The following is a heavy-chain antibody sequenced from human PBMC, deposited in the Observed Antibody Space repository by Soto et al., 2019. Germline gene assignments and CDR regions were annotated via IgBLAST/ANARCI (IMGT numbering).Heavy chain of an antibody. CDR3: AALAYCGGDCYYYYYGMDV. Sequence: GGSLRLSCAASGFTFSSYAMSWVRQAPGKGLEWVSAISGSGGSTYYADSVKGRFTISRDNSKNTLYLQMNSLGAEDTAVYYCAALAYCGGDCYYYYYGMDVWGQGTTVTVS. D-gene: IGHD2-21*02. V-gene: IGHV3-23*01. CDR2: ISGSGGST. J-gene: IGHJ6*02. CDR1: GFTFSSYA.